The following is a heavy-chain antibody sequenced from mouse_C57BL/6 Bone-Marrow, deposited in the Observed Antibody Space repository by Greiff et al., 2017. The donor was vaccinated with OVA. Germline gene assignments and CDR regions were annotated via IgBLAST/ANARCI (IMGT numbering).Heavy chain of an antibody. J-gene: IGHJ2*01. CDR1: GYTFTSYW. V-gene: IGHV1-5*01. D-gene: IGHD1-2*01. CDR2: IYPGNSDT. Sequence: VHVKQSGTVLARPGASVKMSCKTSGYTFTSYWMHWVKQRPGQGLEWIGAIYPGNSDTSYNQKFKGKAKLTAVTSASTAYMELSSLTNEDSAVYYCTRRAITTLRYFDYWGQGTTLTVSS. CDR3: TRRAITTLRYFDY.